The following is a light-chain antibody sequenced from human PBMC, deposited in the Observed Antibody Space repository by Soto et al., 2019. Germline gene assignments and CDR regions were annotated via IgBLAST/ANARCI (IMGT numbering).Light chain of an antibody. Sequence: DVLMTQSPLSLPVTLGQPASVSCRSSQSLVHSDGNSYLSWFQQRPGQSLRRLIYKVSNRDSGVPDRFSGSGSDTDFTLKISRVEAEDVGVYYCMQGTQWPYTFGQGTQLEIK. V-gene: IGKV2-30*02. CDR3: MQGTQWPYT. J-gene: IGKJ2*01. CDR1: QSLVHSDGNSY. CDR2: KVS.